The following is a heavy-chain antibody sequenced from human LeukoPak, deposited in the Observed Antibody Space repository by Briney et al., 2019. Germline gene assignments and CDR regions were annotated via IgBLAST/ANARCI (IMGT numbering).Heavy chain of an antibody. J-gene: IGHJ4*02. D-gene: IGHD6-13*01. Sequence: PGRSLRLSCAASGFTFSSYGMHWVRQAPGKGLEWVAVIWYDGSNKYHADSVKGRFTISRDNSKNTLYLQMNSLRAEDTAVYYCARDRAYSGRLFDNWGQGTLVTVSS. CDR3: ARDRAYSGRLFDN. CDR1: GFTFSSYG. V-gene: IGHV3-33*01. CDR2: IWYDGSNK.